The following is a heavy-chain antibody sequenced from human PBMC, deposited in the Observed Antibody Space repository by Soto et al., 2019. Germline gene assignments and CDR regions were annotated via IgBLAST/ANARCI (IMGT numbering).Heavy chain of an antibody. CDR1: GFTFSNYW. J-gene: IGHJ5*02. Sequence: GGSLRLSCAASGFTFSNYWMHWVRQVPGKGLVWVSRINIDGSSTSYADSVKGRFTISRDNAKNTLYLQMNSLRVEDTAVYFCARGAEVWKNWFDPWGQGTLVTVSS. CDR2: INIDGSST. V-gene: IGHV3-74*01. CDR3: ARGAEVWKNWFDP. D-gene: IGHD1-1*01.